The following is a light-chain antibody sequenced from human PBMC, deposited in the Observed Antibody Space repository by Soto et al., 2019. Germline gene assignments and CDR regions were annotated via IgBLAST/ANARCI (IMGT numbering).Light chain of an antibody. CDR2: DAS. Sequence: DLQMTQSPSSLSASVGDRVTITCQARQDISNYLNWYQQKPGKAPNLLIYDASDLEAGVPSRFSGGGSGTDFTFTISSLQPEDIATYYCQQYAHLPITFGQGTRLEMK. CDR1: QDISNY. CDR3: QQYAHLPIT. V-gene: IGKV1-33*01. J-gene: IGKJ5*01.